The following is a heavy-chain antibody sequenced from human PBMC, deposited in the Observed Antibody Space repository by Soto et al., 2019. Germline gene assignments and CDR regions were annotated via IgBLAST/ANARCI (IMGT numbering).Heavy chain of an antibody. Sequence: QVQLVESGGGVVQPGRSLRLSCAASGFTFSTYGMHWVRQAPGKGLEWVAVISYDASKKYYADSVRGRFTISRDNSKNTLYLQMNSLRAEDTAVYYCAKTLYSHDYYYGMDVW. CDR3: AKTLYSHDYYYGMDV. V-gene: IGHV3-30*18. J-gene: IGHJ6*01. CDR1: GFTFSTYG. CDR2: ISYDASKK. D-gene: IGHD4-4*01.